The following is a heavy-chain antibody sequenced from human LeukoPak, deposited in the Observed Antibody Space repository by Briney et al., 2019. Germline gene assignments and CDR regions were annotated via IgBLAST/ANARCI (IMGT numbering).Heavy chain of an antibody. D-gene: IGHD2-2*02. V-gene: IGHV3-53*01. J-gene: IGHJ4*02. CDR1: GFTVSSNY. CDR2: IYSGGST. CDR3: ARDCSGTSCYSPGDY. Sequence: GGSLRLSCAASGFTVSSNYMSWVRQALGKGLEWVSVIYSGGSTYYADSVKGRFTISRDNSKNTLYLQMNSLRAEDTAVYYCARDCSGTSCYSPGDYWGRGTLVTVSS.